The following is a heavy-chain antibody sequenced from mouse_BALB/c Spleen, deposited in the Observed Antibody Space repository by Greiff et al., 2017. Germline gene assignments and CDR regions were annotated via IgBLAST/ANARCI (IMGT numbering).Heavy chain of an antibody. D-gene: IGHD2-12*01. V-gene: IGHV1S135*01. CDR2: INPYNGGT. CDR3: ARDDMDY. CDR1: GYSFTGYT. J-gene: IGHJ4*01. Sequence: VQLQQSGPELVKPGASMKISCTASGYSFTGYTMHWVKQSPGKNLEWIGFINPYNGGTSYDQTFKGQSTFTVDKSSITAYMELHSLTSEDSAVYYGARDDMDYWGQGTTLTVSS.